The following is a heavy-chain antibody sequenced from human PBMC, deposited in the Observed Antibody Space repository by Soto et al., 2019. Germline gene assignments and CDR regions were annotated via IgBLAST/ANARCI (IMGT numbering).Heavy chain of an antibody. V-gene: IGHV3-21*01. CDR1: GFTFSGYS. CDR3: ARVSAGIYFEY. J-gene: IGHJ4*02. CDR2: ISSTSIYI. D-gene: IGHD3-10*01. Sequence: EVQLVESGGGLVKPGGSLRLSCTASGFTFSGYSMNWVRQAPGKGLEWVSSISSTSIYIYYADSVKGRLTISRDNAKNSLYLQMNSLRAEDTAVYYCARVSAGIYFEYWGQGTLVTVSP.